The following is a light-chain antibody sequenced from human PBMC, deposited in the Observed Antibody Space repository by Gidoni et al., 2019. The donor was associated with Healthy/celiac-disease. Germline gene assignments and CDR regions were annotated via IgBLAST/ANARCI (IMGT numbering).Light chain of an antibody. CDR3: QQSYSTPVT. J-gene: IGKJ5*01. CDR1: QSISSY. V-gene: IGKV1-39*01. CDR2: AAS. Sequence: DIQMPQPPSSLSASVGDRVTITCRASQSISSYVNWYQQKPGKAPKLLIYAASSLQSGVPSRFSGSGSGTDFTLTISSLQPEDFATYYCQQSYSTPVTFGQGTRLEIK.